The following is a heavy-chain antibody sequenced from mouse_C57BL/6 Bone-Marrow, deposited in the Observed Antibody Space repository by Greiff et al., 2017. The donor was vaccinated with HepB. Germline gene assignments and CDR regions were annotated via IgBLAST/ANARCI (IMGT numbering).Heavy chain of an antibody. Sequence: QVQLQQPGAELVMPGASVKLSCKASGYTFTSYWMHWVKQRPGQGLEWIGEIDPSDSYTNYNQKFKGKSTLTVDKSSSTAYMQLSSLTSEDSAVYYCARGGLRLDAMDYWGQGTSVTVSS. V-gene: IGHV1-69*01. CDR2: IDPSDSYT. D-gene: IGHD2-4*01. J-gene: IGHJ4*01. CDR1: GYTFTSYW. CDR3: ARGGLRLDAMDY.